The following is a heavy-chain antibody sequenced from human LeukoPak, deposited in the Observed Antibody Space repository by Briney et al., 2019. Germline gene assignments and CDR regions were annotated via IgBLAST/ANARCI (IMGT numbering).Heavy chain of an antibody. CDR1: GGTFSSYA. V-gene: IGHV1-69*13. CDR3: ARDGQYYYGSGSSFDY. CDR2: IIPIFGTA. J-gene: IGHJ4*02. D-gene: IGHD3-10*01. Sequence: ASVKVSCKASGGTFSSYAISWVRQAPGQGLEWMGGIIPIFGTANYAQKFQGRVTITADESTSTAYMELSSLRSEDTAVYYCARDGQYYYGSGSSFDYWGQGTLVTVSS.